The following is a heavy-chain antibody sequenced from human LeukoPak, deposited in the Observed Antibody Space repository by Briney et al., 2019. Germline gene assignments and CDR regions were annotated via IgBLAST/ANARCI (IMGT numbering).Heavy chain of an antibody. CDR1: GLTVRSNY. Sequence: GGSLRLSCAASGLTVRSNYMGWVRQAPGKGLEWVSVIHSGGNTYYADSVKGRFTISRDSSRNTMDLQMNSLRAEDTAVYYCARCDSSRWNGIDYWGQGTLVTVSS. J-gene: IGHJ4*02. CDR3: ARCDSSRWNGIDY. CDR2: IHSGGNT. D-gene: IGHD6-13*01. V-gene: IGHV3-53*01.